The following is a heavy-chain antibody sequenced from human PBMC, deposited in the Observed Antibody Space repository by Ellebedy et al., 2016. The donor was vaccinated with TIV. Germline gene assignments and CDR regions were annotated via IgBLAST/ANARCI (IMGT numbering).Heavy chain of an antibody. J-gene: IGHJ6*02. CDR3: AKGGDRQDRVPAAMWWNYYYYGMDV. CDR1: GFTVSSNY. Sequence: GESLKISCAASGFTVSSNYMSWVRQAPGKGLEWVSVIYSGGSTYYADSVKGRFTISRDNSKNTLYLQMNSLRAEDTAVYYCAKGGDRQDRVPAAMWWNYYYYGMDVWGQGTTVTVSS. CDR2: IYSGGST. D-gene: IGHD2-2*01. V-gene: IGHV3-53*01.